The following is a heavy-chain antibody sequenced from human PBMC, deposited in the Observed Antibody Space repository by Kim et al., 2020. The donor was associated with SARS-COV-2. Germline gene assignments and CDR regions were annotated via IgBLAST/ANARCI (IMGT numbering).Heavy chain of an antibody. Sequence: GGSLRLSCASSGFTFSSYSMNWVRQAPGKGLEWVSSISSSSSYIYYADSVKGRFTISRDNAKNSLYLQMNSLRAEDTAVYYCASGDMGFGEPIGDYWGQGTLVTVSS. V-gene: IGHV3-21*01. CDR1: GFTFSSYS. J-gene: IGHJ4*02. D-gene: IGHD3-10*01. CDR2: ISSSSSYI. CDR3: ASGDMGFGEPIGDY.